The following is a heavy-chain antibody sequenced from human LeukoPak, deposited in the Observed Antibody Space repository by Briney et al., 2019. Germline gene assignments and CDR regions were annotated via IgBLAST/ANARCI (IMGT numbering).Heavy chain of an antibody. D-gene: IGHD4-17*01. CDR3: AKDQSDYAGYYFDY. V-gene: IGHV3-30*18. CDR2: ISYDGSNK. Sequence: GRSLRLSCAASGFTFSSYAMHLVRQAPGNGLEWVAIISYDGSNKFYADSVKGRFTISRDNSKNTLFLQMDSLRAEDTAVYYCAKDQSDYAGYYFDYWGQGTLVTVSS. CDR1: GFTFSSYA. J-gene: IGHJ4*02.